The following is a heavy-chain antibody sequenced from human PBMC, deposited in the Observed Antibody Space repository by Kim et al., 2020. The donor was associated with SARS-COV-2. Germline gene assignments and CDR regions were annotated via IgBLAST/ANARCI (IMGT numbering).Heavy chain of an antibody. CDR3: ARGGTEHLYYFDY. CDR1: GGSISSYY. J-gene: IGHJ4*02. CDR2: IYYSGST. V-gene: IGHV4-59*01. D-gene: IGHD1-7*01. Sequence: SETLSLTCTVSGGSISSYYWSWIRQPPGKGLEWIGYIYYSGSTNYNPSLKSRVTISVDTSKNQFSLKLTSVTAADTAVYSCARGGTEHLYYFDYWGQGTL.